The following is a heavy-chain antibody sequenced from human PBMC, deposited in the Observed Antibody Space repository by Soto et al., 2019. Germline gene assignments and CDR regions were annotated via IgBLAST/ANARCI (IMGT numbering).Heavy chain of an antibody. V-gene: IGHV3-15*01. CDR3: ARKGLARFWEWFMDY. J-gene: IGHJ4*02. Sequence: PGGSLRLSCAACRFRFSNNWMSWVRHSSGKGLEWVGRIKSKTDGGTTDYAAPVKGRFTISRDDSKNTLYLQMNSLRAEDTAVYYCARKGLARFWEWFMDYWGQGT. CDR2: IKSKTDGGTT. D-gene: IGHD3-3*01. CDR1: RFRFSNNW.